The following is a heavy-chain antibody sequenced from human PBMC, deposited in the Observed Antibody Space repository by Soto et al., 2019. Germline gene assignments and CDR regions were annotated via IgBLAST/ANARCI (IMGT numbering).Heavy chain of an antibody. V-gene: IGHV3-30-3*01. CDR1: GFTFSSYA. CDR3: AKGPDSSGYYTSIYYYYGMDV. Sequence: GGCLRLSCAASGFTFSSYAMHWVRQAPGKGLEWVAVISYDGSNKYYADSVKGRFTISRDNSKNTLYLQMNSLRAEDTAVYYCAKGPDSSGYYTSIYYYYGMDVWGQGTTVTVSS. D-gene: IGHD3-22*01. CDR2: ISYDGSNK. J-gene: IGHJ6*02.